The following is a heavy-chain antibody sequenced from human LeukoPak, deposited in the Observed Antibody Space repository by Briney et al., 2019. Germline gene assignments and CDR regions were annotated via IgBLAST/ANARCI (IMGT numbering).Heavy chain of an antibody. V-gene: IGHV1-3*01. CDR3: ARGPRAAADDY. J-gene: IGHJ4*02. D-gene: IGHD6-13*01. Sequence: GASVKVSCKASGYTFINYAINWGRQAPGQRPKWIGWINAVNGNTKYSQKFQGRVTITRDTSASTAYMELSSLRSEDTAVYYCARGPRAAADDYWGQGTLVTVSS. CDR2: INAVNGNT. CDR1: GYTFINYA.